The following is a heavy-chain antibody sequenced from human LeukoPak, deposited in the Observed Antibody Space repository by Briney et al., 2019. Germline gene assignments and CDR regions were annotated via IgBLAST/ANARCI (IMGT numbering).Heavy chain of an antibody. CDR1: GGSISSYY. Sequence: PSETLSLTCTVSGGSISSYYWSWIRQPPGKGLEWIGYIYYSGSTNYNPSLKSRVTISVDTSKNQFSLKLSSVTAADTAVYYCARVHPEEQLVRGAFDIWGQGTVVTVSS. CDR3: ARVHPEEQLVRGAFDI. CDR2: IYYSGST. J-gene: IGHJ3*02. V-gene: IGHV4-59*01. D-gene: IGHD6-6*01.